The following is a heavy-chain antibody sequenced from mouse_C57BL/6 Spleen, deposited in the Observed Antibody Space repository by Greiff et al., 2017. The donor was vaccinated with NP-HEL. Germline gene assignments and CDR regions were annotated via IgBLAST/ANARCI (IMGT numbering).Heavy chain of an antibody. J-gene: IGHJ2*01. CDR3: ARCGTTVVAFAY. CDR2: INPGSGGT. V-gene: IGHV1-54*01. D-gene: IGHD1-1*01. CDR1: GYAFTNYL. Sequence: QVQLKESGAELVRPGTSVKVSCKASGYAFTNYLIEWVKQRPGQGLEWIGVINPGSGGTNYNEKFKGKATLTADKSSSTAYMELSSLTSEDYAVYVGARCGTTVVAFAYWGQGTTLTVSA.